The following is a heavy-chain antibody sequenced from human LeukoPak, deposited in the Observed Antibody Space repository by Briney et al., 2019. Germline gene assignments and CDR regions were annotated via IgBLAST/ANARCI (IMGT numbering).Heavy chain of an antibody. D-gene: IGHD1-26*01. CDR3: ASIRGSYFDY. Sequence: GGSLRLSCAASGFTLGSYSMNWVRQAPGKGLEWVSSISSSSSYIYYADSVKGRFTISRDNAKNSLYLQMNSLRAEDTAVYYCASIRGSYFDYWGQGTLVTVSS. CDR1: GFTLGSYS. CDR2: ISSSSSYI. V-gene: IGHV3-21*01. J-gene: IGHJ4*02.